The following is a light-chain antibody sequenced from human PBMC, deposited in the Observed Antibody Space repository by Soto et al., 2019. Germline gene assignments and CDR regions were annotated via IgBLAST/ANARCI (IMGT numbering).Light chain of an antibody. CDR2: DVS. Sequence: QSALTQPRSVSGSPGQSVTISCTGTSSDVRTYNYVSWYQQHSGKAPKLMIYDVSKRPSGVPDRFSGSKSGNTASLTISGLQAEDEADYYCCAYVGSYIVLFGGGTQLTVL. V-gene: IGLV2-11*01. CDR1: SSDVRTYNY. J-gene: IGLJ2*01. CDR3: CAYVGSYIVL.